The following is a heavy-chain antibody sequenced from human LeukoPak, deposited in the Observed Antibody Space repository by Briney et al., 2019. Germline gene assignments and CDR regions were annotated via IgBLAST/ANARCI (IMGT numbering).Heavy chain of an antibody. J-gene: IGHJ4*02. D-gene: IGHD3-10*01. CDR1: GYTFTGYY. V-gene: IGHV1-2*02. CDR2: INPNSGGT. Sequence: ASVKVSCKASGYTFTGYYMHWVRQAPGQGLEWMGWINPNSGGTNYAQKFQGRVTMTRNTSISTAYMELSSLRSEDTAVYYCARGEGPADNYYGSGSYYYWGQGTLVTVSS. CDR3: ARGEGPADNYYGSGSYYY.